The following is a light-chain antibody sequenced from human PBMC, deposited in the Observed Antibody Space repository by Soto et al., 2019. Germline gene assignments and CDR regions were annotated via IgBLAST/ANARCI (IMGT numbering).Light chain of an antibody. V-gene: IGKV3-20*01. CDR1: QNIRRNY. CDR2: GAS. J-gene: IGKJ5*01. CDR3: QQHGISHIT. Sequence: EGVLTQSPGTLSLSPGERAMISCRASQNIRRNYLAWYQQKPGQAPRLLIFGASSRATGIPDRFSGSGSGTDFTLTISRLEPEDFAVYYCQQHGISHITFGQGTRLEIK.